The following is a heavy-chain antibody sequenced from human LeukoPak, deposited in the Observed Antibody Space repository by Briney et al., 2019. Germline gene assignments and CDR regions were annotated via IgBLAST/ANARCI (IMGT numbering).Heavy chain of an antibody. CDR2: INPNSGGT. CDR1: GYTFTGYY. Sequence: GASVKVSCKASGYTFTGYYMHWVRQAPGQGLEWMGWINPNSGGTNYAQKFQGWVTMTRDTSISTAYMELSRLRSEDTAVYYCARPRTIFGVVIPLWAFDIWGQGTMVTVSS. J-gene: IGHJ3*02. V-gene: IGHV1-2*04. D-gene: IGHD3-3*01. CDR3: ARPRTIFGVVIPLWAFDI.